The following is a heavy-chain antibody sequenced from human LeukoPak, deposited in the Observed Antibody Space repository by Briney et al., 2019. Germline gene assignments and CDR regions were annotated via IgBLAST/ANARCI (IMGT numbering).Heavy chain of an antibody. J-gene: IGHJ5*02. CDR2: IYYSGST. CDR3: ARGASGYSGYDYSNL. Sequence: SETLSLTCTVSGGTISSYYWSWIRQPPGKGLEWIGYIYYSGSTNYNPSLKSRVTISVDTSKNQFSLKLSSVTAADTAVYYCARGASGYSGYDYSNLWGRGTLVSVSS. D-gene: IGHD5-12*01. V-gene: IGHV4-59*01. CDR1: GGTISSYY.